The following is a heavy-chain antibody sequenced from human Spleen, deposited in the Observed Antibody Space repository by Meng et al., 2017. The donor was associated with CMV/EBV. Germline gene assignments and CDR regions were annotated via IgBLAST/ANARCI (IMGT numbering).Heavy chain of an antibody. Sequence: GESLKISCAASGFPFSTYNMNWVRQAPGKGLEWISYISNSGHTIDYADSVKGRFTISRDNAKNSLFLQVNSLRAEDTAVYYCTRDVSRRADMDVWGQGTTVTVSS. CDR1: GFPFSTYN. J-gene: IGHJ6*02. CDR2: ISNSGHTI. V-gene: IGHV3-48*04. CDR3: TRDVSRRADMDV.